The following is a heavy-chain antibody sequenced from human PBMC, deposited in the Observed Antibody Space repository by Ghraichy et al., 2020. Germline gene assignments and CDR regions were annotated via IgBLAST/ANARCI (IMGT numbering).Heavy chain of an antibody. CDR1: GFTFSSYS. Sequence: GGSLRLSCAASGFTFSSYSMNWVHQAPGKGLEWVSSISSSSSYIYYADSVKGRFTISRDNAKNSLYLQMNSLRAEDTAVYYCAREGYDYGDYGYWGQGTLVTVSS. CDR2: ISSSSSYI. V-gene: IGHV3-21*01. J-gene: IGHJ4*02. D-gene: IGHD4-17*01. CDR3: AREGYDYGDYGY.